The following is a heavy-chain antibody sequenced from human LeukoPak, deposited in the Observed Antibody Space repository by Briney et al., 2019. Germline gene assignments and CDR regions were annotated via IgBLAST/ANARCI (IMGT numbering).Heavy chain of an antibody. V-gene: IGHV4-59*01. J-gene: IGHJ4*02. D-gene: IGHD1-26*01. CDR3: AASTVGALDY. CDR2: IYYSGST. Sequence: SETLSLTCTVSGGSISSYYWSWIRQPPGKGLEWIGYIYYSGSTNYNPSLKSRVTISVDTSKNQFSLKLSSVTAADMAVYYCAASTVGALDYWGQGTLVTVSS. CDR1: GGSISSYY.